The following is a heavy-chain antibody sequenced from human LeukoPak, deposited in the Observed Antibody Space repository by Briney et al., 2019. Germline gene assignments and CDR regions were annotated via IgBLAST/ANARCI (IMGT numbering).Heavy chain of an antibody. Sequence: GGSLRLSCAASGFTVSSNYMSWVRQAPGKGLEWVSVIYSGGYTYYADSVKGRFTISRDNSKNTLYLQMHSLRAEDTAVYYCARKSSGWYTGGSNWFDPWGQGTLVTVSS. CDR2: IYSGGYT. CDR3: ARKSSGWYTGGSNWFDP. V-gene: IGHV3-53*01. J-gene: IGHJ5*02. CDR1: GFTVSSNY. D-gene: IGHD6-19*01.